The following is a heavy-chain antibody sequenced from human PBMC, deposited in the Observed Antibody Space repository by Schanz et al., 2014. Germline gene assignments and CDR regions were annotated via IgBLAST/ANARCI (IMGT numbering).Heavy chain of an antibody. J-gene: IGHJ4*02. D-gene: IGHD2-15*01. CDR2: ISDSGDST. V-gene: IGHV3-11*01. CDR1: GFTFSDYY. CDR3: AKVATAATYLDS. Sequence: QVQLVDSGGGLVKPGGSLRLSCAASGFTFSDYYMTWIRQAPGKGLEWVSDISDSGDSTHYADSVKGRFTISRDNAKNSLFLQRNSLSAEDTAVYYCAKVATAATYLDSWGLGTLVTVSS.